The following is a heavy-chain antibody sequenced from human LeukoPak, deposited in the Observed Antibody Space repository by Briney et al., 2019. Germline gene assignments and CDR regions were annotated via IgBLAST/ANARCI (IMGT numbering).Heavy chain of an antibody. J-gene: IGHJ6*02. CDR1: GHTFTSYD. D-gene: IGHD3-3*01. V-gene: IGHV1-8*01. Sequence: ASVKVSCKASGHTFTSYDINWVRQATGQGLEWMGWMNPDSGNTGYAQKFQGRVTMTRNTSISTASMELSSLRSEDTAVYYCARGRYYDFWSGYYNYYGMDVWGQGTTVTVSS. CDR3: ARGRYYDFWSGYYNYYGMDV. CDR2: MNPDSGNT.